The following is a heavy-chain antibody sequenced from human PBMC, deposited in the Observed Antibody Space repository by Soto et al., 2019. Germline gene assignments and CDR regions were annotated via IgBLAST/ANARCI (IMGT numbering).Heavy chain of an antibody. D-gene: IGHD3-10*01. CDR2: IKSKTDGGTK. Sequence: GGSLRLSCAASGFTFSNAWMNWVRQAPGKGLEWVGRIKSKTDGGTKDYAAPVKGRFTISRDDSKNTLYLQMNSLKTEDTAVYYCTTDPLVLLWFGESTGMDVWGQGTTVTVSS. J-gene: IGHJ6*02. CDR1: GFTFSNAW. CDR3: TTDPLVLLWFGESTGMDV. V-gene: IGHV3-15*07.